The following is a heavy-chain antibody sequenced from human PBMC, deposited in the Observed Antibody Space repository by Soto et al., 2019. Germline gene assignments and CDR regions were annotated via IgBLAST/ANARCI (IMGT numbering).Heavy chain of an antibody. CDR3: ARDSCSGGSCYGFAFDI. D-gene: IGHD2-15*01. V-gene: IGHV3-64*01. Sequence: EVQLVESGGGLVQPGGSLRLSCAASGFTFSSYAMHWVRQAPGKGLEYVSAISSNGGSTYYANSVKGRFTISRDNSKNALYLQMGSLRAEDMAVYYCARDSCSGGSCYGFAFDIWGQGTMVTVSS. CDR2: ISSNGGST. J-gene: IGHJ3*02. CDR1: GFTFSSYA.